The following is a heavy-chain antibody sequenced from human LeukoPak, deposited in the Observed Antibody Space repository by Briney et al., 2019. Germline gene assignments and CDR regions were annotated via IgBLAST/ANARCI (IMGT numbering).Heavy chain of an antibody. V-gene: IGHV3-33*01. CDR3: ARDEGATVTASNY. D-gene: IGHD4-17*01. Sequence: GGSLRLSCAASGFTFSSYSMHWVRQAPGKGLEWVAVIWYDGSNKYYADSVKGRFTISRDNSKNTLYLQMNSLRAEDTAVYYCARDEGATVTASNYWGQGTLVTVSS. CDR2: IWYDGSNK. J-gene: IGHJ4*02. CDR1: GFTFSSYS.